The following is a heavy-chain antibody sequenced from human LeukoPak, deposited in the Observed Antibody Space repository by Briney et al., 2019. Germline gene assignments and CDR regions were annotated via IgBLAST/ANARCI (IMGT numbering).Heavy chain of an antibody. CDR2: IYYSGST. V-gene: IGHV4-59*08. CDR1: GGSISSYY. J-gene: IGHJ4*02. CDR3: GRHGGSSWNKEIYYFDY. Sequence: SETLSLTCTVSGGSISSYYWSWIRQPPGKGLEWIGYIYYSGSTNYNPSLKSRVTISVDTSKNQFSLKLSSVTAADTAVYYCGRHGGSSWNKEIYYFDYWGQGTLVTVSS. D-gene: IGHD6-13*01.